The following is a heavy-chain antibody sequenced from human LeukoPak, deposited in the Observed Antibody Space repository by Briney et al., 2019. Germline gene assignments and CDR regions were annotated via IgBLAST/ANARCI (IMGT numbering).Heavy chain of an antibody. Sequence: GSLRLSCAASGFTFSNAWMSWIRQPPGKGLEWIGYIYYSGSTNYKPSLESRVTISVDTSKDQFSLKLSSVTAADTAVYYCARHLTAAAAGTFDIWGQGTMVTVSS. V-gene: IGHV4-59*08. D-gene: IGHD6-13*01. CDR3: ARHLTAAAAGTFDI. J-gene: IGHJ3*02. CDR2: IYYSGST. CDR1: GFTFSNAW.